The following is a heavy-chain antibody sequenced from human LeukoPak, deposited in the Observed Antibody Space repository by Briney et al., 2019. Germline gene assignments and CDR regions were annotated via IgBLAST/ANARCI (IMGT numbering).Heavy chain of an antibody. CDR1: GGSFSGYY. D-gene: IGHD2-15*01. J-gene: IGHJ4*02. CDR3: ARYSSRYCSGGSCPRANFDY. Sequence: SETLSLTCAVYGGSFSGYYWSWIRQPPGKGLEWIGEINHSGSTNYNPSLKSRVTISVDTPKNQFSLKLGSVTAADTAVYYCARYSSRYCSGGSCPRANFDYWGQGTLVTVSS. CDR2: INHSGST. V-gene: IGHV4-34*01.